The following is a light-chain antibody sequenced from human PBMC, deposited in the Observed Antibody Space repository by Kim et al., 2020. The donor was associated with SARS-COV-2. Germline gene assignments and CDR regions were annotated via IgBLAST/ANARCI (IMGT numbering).Light chain of an antibody. V-gene: IGLV2-14*04. CDR1: TGDVGGYNY. Sequence: GQPINIACSGTTGDVGGYNYVSWYQQHPGKAPKLMIYDVSKRPSGVANRFSGSKSGNTASLTISGLQAEDEADDDCSSYTSSSTWVFGGGTQLTVL. CDR2: DVS. J-gene: IGLJ3*02. CDR3: SSYTSSSTWV.